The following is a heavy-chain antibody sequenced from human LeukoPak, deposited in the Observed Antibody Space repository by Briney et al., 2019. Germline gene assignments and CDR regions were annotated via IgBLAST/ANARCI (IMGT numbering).Heavy chain of an antibody. D-gene: IGHD3-10*01. CDR3: ARDLRGRVTMVRGVVRSHNWFDP. Sequence: SETLSLTCTVSGGSISSYYWSWIRQPPGKGLEWIGYIYYSGSTNYNPSLKSRVTISVDTSKNQFSLKLSSVTAADTAVYYCARDLRGRVTMVRGVVRSHNWFDPWGQGTLVTVSS. CDR1: GGSISSYY. CDR2: IYYSGST. J-gene: IGHJ5*02. V-gene: IGHV4-59*01.